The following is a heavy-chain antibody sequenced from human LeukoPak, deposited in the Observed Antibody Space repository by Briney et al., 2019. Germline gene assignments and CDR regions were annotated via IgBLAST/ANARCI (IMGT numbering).Heavy chain of an antibody. V-gene: IGHV1-2*02. J-gene: IGHJ5*02. CDR2: INPNSGGT. CDR3: ARTIFGVVIGWFDP. CDR1: GYTFTGYY. Sequence: GASVTVSCKASGYTFTGYYMHWVRQAPGQGLEWMGWINPNSGGTNYAQKFQGRVTMTRDTSISTAYMELSRLRSDDTAVYYCARTIFGVVIGWFDPWGQGTLVTVPS. D-gene: IGHD3-3*01.